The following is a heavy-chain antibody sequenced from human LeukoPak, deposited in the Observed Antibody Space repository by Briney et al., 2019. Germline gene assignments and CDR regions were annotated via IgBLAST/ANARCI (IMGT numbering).Heavy chain of an antibody. Sequence: GGSLRLSCAASGFTFSSYAMSWLRQAPGKGLEWVSAISGSGGSTYYADSVKGRFTISRDNSKNTLYLQMNRLRAQDTAVYSCSKFVRTVRRYIDVWGRGTLVTVSS. D-gene: IGHD3-10*02. CDR1: GFTFSSYA. V-gene: IGHV3-23*01. J-gene: IGHJ2*01. CDR2: ISGSGGST. CDR3: SKFVRTVRRYIDV.